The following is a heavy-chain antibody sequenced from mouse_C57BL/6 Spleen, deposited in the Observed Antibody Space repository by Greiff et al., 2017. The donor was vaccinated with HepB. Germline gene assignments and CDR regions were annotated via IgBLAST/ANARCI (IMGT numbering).Heavy chain of an antibody. CDR3: TLITTVVALDY. CDR2: IDPENGDT. J-gene: IGHJ2*01. CDR1: GFNIKDDY. V-gene: IGHV14-4*01. Sequence: EVQLQQSGAELVRPGASVKLSSTASGFNIKDDYMHWVKQRPEQGLEWIGWIDPENGDTEYASKFQGKATITADTSSNTAYLQLSSLTSEDTAVYYCTLITTVVALDYWGQGTTLTVSS. D-gene: IGHD1-1*01.